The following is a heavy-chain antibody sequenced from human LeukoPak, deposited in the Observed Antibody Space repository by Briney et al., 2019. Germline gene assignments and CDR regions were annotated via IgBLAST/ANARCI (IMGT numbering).Heavy chain of an antibody. D-gene: IGHD2-2*01. J-gene: IGHJ4*02. CDR1: GGSFSGYY. V-gene: IGHV4-34*01. Sequence: SETLSLTCAVYGGSFSGYYWSWIRQPPGKGLEWIGEINHSGSTNYNPSLKSRVTISVDTSKNQFSLKLSPVTAADTAVYYCARGWDIVVVPAAIGDPFDYWGQGTLVTVSS. CDR2: INHSGST. CDR3: ARGWDIVVVPAAIGDPFDY.